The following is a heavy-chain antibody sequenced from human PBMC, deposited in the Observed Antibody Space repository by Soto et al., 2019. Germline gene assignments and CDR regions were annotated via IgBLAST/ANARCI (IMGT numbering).Heavy chain of an antibody. J-gene: IGHJ4*02. V-gene: IGHV3-23*01. Sequence: GSLRLSCAASGYTFSSFAMRWVRQAPGKGLEWVSGIGSSGGLTYYADSVKGRFTISRDNSKNTLYLQMNSLRAKDTAVYYCAREAPDNWNEPAHFDYWGQGTLVTVSS. D-gene: IGHD1-1*01. CDR2: IGSSGGLT. CDR3: AREAPDNWNEPAHFDY. CDR1: GYTFSSFA.